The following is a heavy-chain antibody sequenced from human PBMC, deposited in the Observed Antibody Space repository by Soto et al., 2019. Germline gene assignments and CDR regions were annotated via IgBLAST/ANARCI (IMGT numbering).Heavy chain of an antibody. CDR2: IWYDGSNK. CDR3: ARDYPSADGPYYYYGMDV. CDR1: GFTFSSYG. J-gene: IGHJ6*02. V-gene: IGHV3-33*01. Sequence: QVQLVESGGGVVQPGRSLRLSCAASGFTFSSYGMHWVRQAPGKGLEWVAVIWYDGSNKYYEDSVKGRFTISRDNSKNTLYLQMNSMRAADTAVYYCARDYPSADGPYYYYGMDVWGQGTTVTVSS.